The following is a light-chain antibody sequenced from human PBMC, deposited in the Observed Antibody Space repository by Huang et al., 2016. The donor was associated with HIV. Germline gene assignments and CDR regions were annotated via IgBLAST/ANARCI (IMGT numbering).Light chain of an antibody. Sequence: IVLTQSPGTLSVSPGERAALSCRASQSISRSYLVWYQQKPGQAPRLLIYGASSRATGIPDRCSGSGSGRDFTLTISRLEPEDFAVYFCQQYHSSPVTFGQGTRLEIK. CDR2: GAS. V-gene: IGKV3-20*01. CDR3: QQYHSSPVT. CDR1: QSISRSY. J-gene: IGKJ5*01.